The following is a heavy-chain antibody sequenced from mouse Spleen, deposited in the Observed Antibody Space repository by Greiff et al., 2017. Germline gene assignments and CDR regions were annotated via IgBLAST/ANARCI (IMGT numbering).Heavy chain of an antibody. J-gene: IGHJ4*01. Sequence: EVKLMESGGGLVKPGGSLKLSCAASGFTFSDYGMAWVRQAPGKGPEWVAFISNLAYSIYYADTVTGRFTISRENAKNTLYLEMSSLRSEDTAMYYCARRNDGYRYYAMDYWGQGTSVTVSS. CDR1: GFTFSDYG. CDR3: ARRNDGYRYYAMDY. V-gene: IGHV5-15*04. CDR2: ISNLAYSI. D-gene: IGHD2-3*01.